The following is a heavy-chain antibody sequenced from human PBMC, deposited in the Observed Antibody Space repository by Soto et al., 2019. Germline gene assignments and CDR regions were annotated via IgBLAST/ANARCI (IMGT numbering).Heavy chain of an antibody. CDR3: ARSYRANYLSAMDV. CDR2: IIPMFGIG. D-gene: IGHD1-26*01. J-gene: IGHJ6*02. Sequence: QVQLVQSGAEVKMPGSSVRVSCKASGGSFSKYGISWVRQAPGQGLEWMGGIIPMFGIGNYAEKFLGRVTITADESTSTSHTELSSLRSEDTAVYFCARSYRANYLSAMDVWGQGTTVTVSS. V-gene: IGHV1-69*01. CDR1: GGSFSKYG.